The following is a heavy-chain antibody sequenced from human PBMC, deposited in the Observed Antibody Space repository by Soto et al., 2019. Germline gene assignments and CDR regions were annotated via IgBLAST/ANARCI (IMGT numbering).Heavy chain of an antibody. V-gene: IGHV3-11*05. Sequence: QVQLVESGGGLVKPGGSLRLSCAASGFTFSDYYMSWIRQAPGKGLEWVSYINSSSSYTNYADSVKGRVTISRDNAKNSLHLQRNSLRAEDTAVYYCARVYSYGHPDWFDPWGQGTLVTVSS. CDR1: GFTFSDYY. D-gene: IGHD5-18*01. CDR3: ARVYSYGHPDWFDP. J-gene: IGHJ5*02. CDR2: INSSSSYT.